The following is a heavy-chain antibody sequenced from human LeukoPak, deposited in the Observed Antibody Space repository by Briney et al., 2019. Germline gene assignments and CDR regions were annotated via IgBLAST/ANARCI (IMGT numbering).Heavy chain of an antibody. V-gene: IGHV3-48*01. CDR1: GFSFSSYS. D-gene: IGHD3-22*01. CDR2: ISGSSTTI. J-gene: IGHJ4*02. Sequence: GGPLRLSCTTSGFSFSSYSMNWVRQAPGKGLEWVSYISGSSTTINYVDSVKGRFTISRDNAKNSLYLQMNSLRAEDTALYYCARDLRVVITGSFDSWGQGTLVTVSS. CDR3: ARDLRVVITGSFDS.